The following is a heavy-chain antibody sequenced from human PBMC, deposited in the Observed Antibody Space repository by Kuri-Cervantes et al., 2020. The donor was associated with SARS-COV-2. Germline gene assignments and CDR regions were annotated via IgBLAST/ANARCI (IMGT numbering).Heavy chain of an antibody. CDR2: IYTSGST. J-gene: IGHJ6*03. CDR3: ARKTRITMIVVVMVPYYYYYMNV. Sequence: SETLSLTCTVSGGSISSGSYYWSWIRQPAGKGLEWIGRIYTSGSTNYNPSLKSRVTISVDTSKNQFSLKLSSVTAADTAVYYCARKTRITMIVVVMVPYYYYYMNVWARGPS. D-gene: IGHD3-22*01. CDR1: GGSISSGSYY. V-gene: IGHV4-61*02.